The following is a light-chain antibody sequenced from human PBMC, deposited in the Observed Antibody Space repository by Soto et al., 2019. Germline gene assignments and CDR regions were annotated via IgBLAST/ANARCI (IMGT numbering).Light chain of an antibody. J-gene: IGLJ2*01. V-gene: IGLV2-8*01. Sequence: QSVLTQHPSASGSPGQSVTISCTGTSSDVGGYNSVSWYQQHPGKAPKLMIYEVNKRPSGVPDRFSGSKSGNTASLTVSGLQAEDEADYYCSSYAGSNNVLFGGGTKLTVL. CDR1: SSDVGGYNS. CDR2: EVN. CDR3: SSYAGSNNVL.